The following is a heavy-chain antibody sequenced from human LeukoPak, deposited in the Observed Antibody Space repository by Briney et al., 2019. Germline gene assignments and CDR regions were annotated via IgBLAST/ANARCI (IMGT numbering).Heavy chain of an antibody. D-gene: IGHD5-12*01. Sequence: ASVKVSCKASGYTFTSYDINWVRQATGQGLEWMGWMNPNSGSTGYAQKFQGRVTITRNTSISTTYMELSGLRSEDTAVYYCARGRSTGYPYYFEYWGQGTLVTVSS. CDR3: ARGRSTGYPYYFEY. CDR1: GYTFTSYD. J-gene: IGHJ4*02. CDR2: MNPNSGST. V-gene: IGHV1-8*03.